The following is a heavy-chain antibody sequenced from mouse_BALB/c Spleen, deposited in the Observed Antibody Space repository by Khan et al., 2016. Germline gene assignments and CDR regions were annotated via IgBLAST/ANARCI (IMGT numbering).Heavy chain of an antibody. J-gene: IGHJ3*01. CDR3: AGARYYGYLAD. V-gene: IGHV4-1*02. D-gene: IGHD2-14*01. CDR1: GFDFSRYW. CDR2: INPDSYTI. Sequence: EVQLQESGGGLVHPGGCLKLSCAASGFDFSRYWMSWVRQAPGQGLEWIGEINPDSYTINYTPSLKDKFILSRDNAHTTLDLQMSKVRSEETALYYCAGARYYGYLADWGQGTLVTVSA.